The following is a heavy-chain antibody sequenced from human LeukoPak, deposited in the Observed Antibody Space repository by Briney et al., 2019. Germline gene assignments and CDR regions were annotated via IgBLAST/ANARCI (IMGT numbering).Heavy chain of an antibody. CDR2: IYYSGST. D-gene: IGHD2-2*02. V-gene: IGHV4-39*01. CDR3: ASNPASVVVPAAIRRLREYNDY. Sequence: SVTLSLTCTVSGGSISSSSYYWGWIRQPPGKGLEWIGSIYYSGSTYYNPSLKSRVTISVDTSKNQFSLKLGSVTAADTAVYYCASNPASVVVPAAIRRLREYNDYWGQGTLVTVSS. J-gene: IGHJ4*02. CDR1: GGSISSSSYY.